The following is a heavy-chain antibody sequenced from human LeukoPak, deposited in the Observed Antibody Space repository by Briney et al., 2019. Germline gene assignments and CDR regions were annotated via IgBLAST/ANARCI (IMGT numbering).Heavy chain of an antibody. V-gene: IGHV1-18*01. Sequence: ASVKVSCKAADYTFTNYGIAWVRQAPGQGLEWMGWISTYNGNTMYAESLQGRVTMTTDTSTSTVYMELRSLRSDDTAVYYCARGRAVVVVAATDYWGQGTLVTVSS. J-gene: IGHJ4*02. CDR2: ISTYNGNT. CDR1: DYTFTNYG. CDR3: ARGRAVVVVAATDY. D-gene: IGHD2-15*01.